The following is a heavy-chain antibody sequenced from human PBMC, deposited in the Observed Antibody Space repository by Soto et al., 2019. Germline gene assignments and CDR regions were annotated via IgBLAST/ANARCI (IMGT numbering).Heavy chain of an antibody. V-gene: IGHV3-53*01. CDR2: IYTGGST. CDR1: GFNVSTNY. J-gene: IGHJ6*02. Sequence: SLRLSCAASGFNVSTNYMNWVRQAPGKGLEWVSVIYTGGSTYYAESVKGRFTISRDNSKNTVYLQMNSLRAEDTAVYYCARYLDGMDVWGQGITVTVSS. CDR3: ARYLDGMDV.